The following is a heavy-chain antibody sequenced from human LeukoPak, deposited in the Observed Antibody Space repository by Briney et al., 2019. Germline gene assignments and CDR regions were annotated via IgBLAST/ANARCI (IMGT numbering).Heavy chain of an antibody. V-gene: IGHV3-21*01. CDR2: ISSSSSYI. J-gene: IGHJ4*02. CDR3: ARVYPHSSGYYRLDY. D-gene: IGHD3-22*01. Sequence: PGGSLRLSCAASGFTFSSYSMNWVPQAPGKGLEWVSSISSSSSYIYYADSVKGRFTISRDNAKNSLYLQMNSLRAEDTAVYYCARVYPHSSGYYRLDYWGQGTLVTVSS. CDR1: GFTFSSYS.